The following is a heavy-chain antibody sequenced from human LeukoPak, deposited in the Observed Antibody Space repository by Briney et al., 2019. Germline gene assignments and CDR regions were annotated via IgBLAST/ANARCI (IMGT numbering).Heavy chain of an antibody. CDR3: ARVDYGDYWDNWFDP. D-gene: IGHD4-17*01. J-gene: IGHJ5*02. CDR1: GGSFSGYY. CDR2: INHSGST. Sequence: SETLSLTGAVYGGSFSGYYWSWIRQPPGKGLEWIGEINHSGSTNYNPSLKSRVTISVDTSKNQFSLKLSSVTAADTAVYYCARVDYGDYWDNWFDPWGQGTLVTVSS. V-gene: IGHV4-34*01.